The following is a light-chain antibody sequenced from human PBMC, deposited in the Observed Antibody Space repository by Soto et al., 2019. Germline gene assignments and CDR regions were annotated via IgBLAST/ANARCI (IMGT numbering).Light chain of an antibody. CDR1: QSVSSN. V-gene: IGKV3-15*01. CDR3: QQYYNWPRT. CDR2: GAS. Sequence: EIVMTQSPATLSVSPGERATLSCMASQSVSSNLSWYQHKPGQAPRLLTYGASTRATGIPARFSGSGSGTEFTLTTSSLQPEDFAVYNRQQYYNWPRTVGQGTEGDIK. J-gene: IGKJ1*01.